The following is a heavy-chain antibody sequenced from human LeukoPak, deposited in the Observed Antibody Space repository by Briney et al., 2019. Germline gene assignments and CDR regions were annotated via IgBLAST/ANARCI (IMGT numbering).Heavy chain of an antibody. Sequence: SETLSLTCAVYGASFRAYYWSWIRQAPGKGLQWIGEINDTGHARYNASLKSRVTMSADTSKNQFSLKLKSVTAADTAVYYCASSRDLYHDAFTSYWYFDVWGRGSLVTVSS. J-gene: IGHJ2*01. D-gene: IGHD3-3*01. V-gene: IGHV4-34*01. CDR2: INDTGHA. CDR1: GASFRAYY. CDR3: ASSRDLYHDAFTSYWYFDV.